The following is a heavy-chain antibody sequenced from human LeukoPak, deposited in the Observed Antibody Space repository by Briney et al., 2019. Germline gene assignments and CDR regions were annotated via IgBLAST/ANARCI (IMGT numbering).Heavy chain of an antibody. J-gene: IGHJ4*02. CDR2: IYSSGNT. V-gene: IGHV4-4*07. Sequence: SETLSLTCSVSGGSISDFYWSWIRQPAGKRLEWIGRIYSSGNTNYNPSLKSRVTVSLDASKNQFSLKLSSVTAADTAVYYCARSSGDYWGQGTLVTVS. CDR3: ARSSGDY. D-gene: IGHD3-10*01. CDR1: GGSISDFY.